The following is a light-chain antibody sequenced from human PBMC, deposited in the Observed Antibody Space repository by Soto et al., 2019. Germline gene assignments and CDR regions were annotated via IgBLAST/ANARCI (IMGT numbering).Light chain of an antibody. V-gene: IGKV1-5*01. CDR3: HQYNSYHT. CDR2: DAS. J-gene: IGKJ4*01. Sequence: DIQMTQSPSTLSGSVGDRDTTTCRASQSGNSWLAWYQQRPGKAPKLLIHDASTLESGVPSRFSGSGSGTEFTLTISSLQPDDFATYYCHQYNSYHTFGGGTKVDIK. CDR1: QSGNSW.